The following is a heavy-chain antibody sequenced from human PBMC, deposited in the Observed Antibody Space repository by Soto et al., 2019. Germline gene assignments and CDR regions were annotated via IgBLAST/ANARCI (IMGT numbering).Heavy chain of an antibody. CDR2: IIPIFGTA. Sequence: ASVKVSCKASGGTFSSYAISWVRQAPGQGLEWMGGIIPIFGTANYAQKFQGRVTITADESTSTAYMELSSLRSEDTAVYYCAKGLRNYYGSGSYHYWGQGTLVTVSS. J-gene: IGHJ4*02. V-gene: IGHV1-69*13. D-gene: IGHD3-10*01. CDR1: GGTFSSYA. CDR3: AKGLRNYYGSGSYHY.